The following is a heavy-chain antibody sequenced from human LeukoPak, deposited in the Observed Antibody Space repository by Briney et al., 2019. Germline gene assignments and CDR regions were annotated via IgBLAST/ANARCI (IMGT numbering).Heavy chain of an antibody. CDR2: IYYSGST. CDR1: GGSIRSNSYY. J-gene: IGHJ4*02. Sequence: SETLSLTCTVSGGSIRSNSYYWGWIRQSPGKRLEWIGNIYYSGSTYYNPSLKSRVTISVDTSKNQFSLKLSSVTAADTAVYYCARRPKRYYDSSGYHFDYWGQGALVTVSS. V-gene: IGHV4-39*01. D-gene: IGHD3-22*01. CDR3: ARRPKRYYDSSGYHFDY.